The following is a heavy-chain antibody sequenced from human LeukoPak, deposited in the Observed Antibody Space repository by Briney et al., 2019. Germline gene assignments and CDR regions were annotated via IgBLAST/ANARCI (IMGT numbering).Heavy chain of an antibody. D-gene: IGHD3-22*01. V-gene: IGHV4-4*07. CDR2: FYTSGST. CDR3: ARGLGDSSGYDAFDI. CDR1: GGSISSYY. Sequence: PSETLSLTCTVSGGSISSYYWSWIRQPAGKGLEWIGRFYTSGSTNYNPSLKSRVTMSVDTSKNQFSLKLSSVTAADTAVYYCARGLGDSSGYDAFDIWGQGTMVTVSS. J-gene: IGHJ3*02.